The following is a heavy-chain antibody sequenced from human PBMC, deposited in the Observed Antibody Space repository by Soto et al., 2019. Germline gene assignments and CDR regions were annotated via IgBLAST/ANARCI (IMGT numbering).Heavy chain of an antibody. CDR1: GGTFSSCA. CDR3: ARDRRGLLDFWSGSYGMDV. CDR2: IIPIFGTA. V-gene: IGHV1-69*13. J-gene: IGHJ6*02. D-gene: IGHD3-3*01. Sequence: SVKVSCKASGGTFSSCAISWVRQAPGQGLEWMGGIIPIFGTANYAQKFQGRVTITADESTSTAYMELSSLRSEDTAVYYCARDRRGLLDFWSGSYGMDVWGQGTTVTVSS.